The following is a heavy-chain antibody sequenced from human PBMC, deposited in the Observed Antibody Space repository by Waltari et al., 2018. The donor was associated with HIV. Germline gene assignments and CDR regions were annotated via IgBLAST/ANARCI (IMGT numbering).Heavy chain of an antibody. Sequence: QVQLQQWGAGLLKPSETLSLTCAVHGGSFSGYYWSWIRQPPGKGLGWIGEINHSGSTNYNPSLKSRVTISVDTSKNQFSLKLSSVTAADTAVYYCARDLGGTDYWGQGTLVTVSS. CDR2: INHSGST. J-gene: IGHJ4*02. CDR3: ARDLGGTDY. D-gene: IGHD6-19*01. V-gene: IGHV4-34*01. CDR1: GGSFSGYY.